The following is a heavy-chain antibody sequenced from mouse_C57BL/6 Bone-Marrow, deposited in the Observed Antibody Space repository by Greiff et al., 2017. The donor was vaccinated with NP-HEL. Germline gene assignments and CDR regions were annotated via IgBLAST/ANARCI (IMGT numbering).Heavy chain of an antibody. Sequence: EVHLVESGGGLVQPGGSLKLSCAASGFTFSDYYMYWVRQTPEKRLEWVAYISNGGGSTYYPDTVKGRFTISRDNAKNTLYLQMSRLKSEDTAMYYCARHGGTEAMDYWGQGTSVTVSS. J-gene: IGHJ4*01. CDR2: ISNGGGST. CDR3: ARHGGTEAMDY. V-gene: IGHV5-12*01. D-gene: IGHD3-3*01. CDR1: GFTFSDYY.